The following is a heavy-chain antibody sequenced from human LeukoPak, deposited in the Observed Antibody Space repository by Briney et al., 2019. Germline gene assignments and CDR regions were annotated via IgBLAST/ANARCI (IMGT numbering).Heavy chain of an antibody. D-gene: IGHD6-19*01. V-gene: IGHV1-18*01. Sequence: ASVKVSCKASGGTFSSYAISWVRQAPGQGLEWMGWISAYNGNTNYAQKLQGRVTMTTDTSTSTAYMELRSLRSDDTAVYYCARYSSGWSNWFDPWGQGTLVTVSS. J-gene: IGHJ5*02. CDR2: ISAYNGNT. CDR1: GGTFSSYA. CDR3: ARYSSGWSNWFDP.